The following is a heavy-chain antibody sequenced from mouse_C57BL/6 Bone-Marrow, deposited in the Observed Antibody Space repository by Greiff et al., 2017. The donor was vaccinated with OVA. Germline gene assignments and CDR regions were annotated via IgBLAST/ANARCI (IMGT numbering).Heavy chain of an antibody. CDR2: IDPEDGET. V-gene: IGHV14-2*01. CDR1: GFNINDYY. Sequence: EVQLQQSGAELVKPGASVKLSCTASGFNINDYYMHWVKQRPEQGLEWIGRIDPEDGETKYASKFQGKATITADKSSNTAYLQLSSLTSEDTAVYSGASGSIITAVVPDYWGQGTTLTVSS. CDR3: ASGSIITAVVPDY. D-gene: IGHD1-1*01. J-gene: IGHJ2*01.